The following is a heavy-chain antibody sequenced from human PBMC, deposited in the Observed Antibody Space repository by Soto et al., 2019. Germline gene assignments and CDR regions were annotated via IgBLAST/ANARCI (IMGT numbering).Heavy chain of an antibody. CDR1: GGSISNYY. CDR3: ARETLWSGYFDY. CDR2: SHYSGRT. Sequence: PSETLSLTCRVFGGSISNYYWSWIRQPPGKGLEWIAYSHYSGRTDYNPSLKSRVIISVDTSKNQISQQLSSVTAADTAVYYCARETLWSGYFDYWGQGALVT. J-gene: IGHJ4*02. D-gene: IGHD3-3*01. V-gene: IGHV4-59*01.